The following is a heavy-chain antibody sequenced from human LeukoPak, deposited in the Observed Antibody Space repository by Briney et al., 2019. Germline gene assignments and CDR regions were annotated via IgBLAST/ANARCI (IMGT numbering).Heavy chain of an antibody. CDR2: INPKSGGT. CDR3: ARGSLWFGSKFDY. J-gene: IGHJ4*02. V-gene: IGHV1-2*02. CDR1: GYIFTDYY. Sequence: ASVKVSCKASGYIFTDYYMHWVRQAPGQGLEWMGWINPKSGGTNYVQKFQGRVTMTRDTSISTAYMDLSSLRSDDTAVYYCARGSLWFGSKFDYWGQGTLVAVSS. D-gene: IGHD3-10*01.